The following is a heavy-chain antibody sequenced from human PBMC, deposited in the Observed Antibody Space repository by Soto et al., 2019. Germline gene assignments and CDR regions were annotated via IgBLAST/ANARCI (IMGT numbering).Heavy chain of an antibody. CDR1: GGSISSYY. Sequence: SETLSLTCTVSGGSISSYYWSWIRQPPGKGLEWIGYIYYSGSTNYNPSLKSRVTISVDTSKNQFSLKLSSVTAADTAVYYCARFGVDAFDIWGQGTMVTVSS. J-gene: IGHJ3*02. V-gene: IGHV4-59*01. D-gene: IGHD3-10*01. CDR3: ARFGVDAFDI. CDR2: IYYSGST.